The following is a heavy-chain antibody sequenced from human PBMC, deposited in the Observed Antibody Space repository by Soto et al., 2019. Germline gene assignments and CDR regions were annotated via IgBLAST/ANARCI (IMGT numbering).Heavy chain of an antibody. J-gene: IGHJ4*02. CDR1: GFTFSDFW. CDR2: IKEDGSET. CDR3: ARGGSHSSGS. V-gene: IGHV3-7*05. D-gene: IGHD1-26*01. Sequence: EVQLVESGGNLVQPGGSLRLSCAASGFTFSDFWMSWVRRAPGRGLEWVANIKEDGSETYYVDSVEGRFTISRDNAKKSLYVRMNSLRAEDTALYYCARGGSHSSGSRGQGALVTVSS.